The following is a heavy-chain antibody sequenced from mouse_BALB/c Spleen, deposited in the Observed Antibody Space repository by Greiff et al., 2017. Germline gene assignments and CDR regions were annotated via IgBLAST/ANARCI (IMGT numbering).Heavy chain of an antibody. CDR3: ARDGRTGSWFAY. CDR1: GFTFSSYG. V-gene: IGHV5-6-3*01. Sequence: EVQLVESGGGLVQPGGSLKLSCAASGFTFSSYGMSWVRQTPDKRLELVATINSNGGSTYYPDSVKGRFTISRDNAKNTLYLQMSSLKSEDTAMYYCARDGRTGSWFAYWGQGTLVTVSA. CDR2: INSNGGST. D-gene: IGHD4-1*01. J-gene: IGHJ3*01.